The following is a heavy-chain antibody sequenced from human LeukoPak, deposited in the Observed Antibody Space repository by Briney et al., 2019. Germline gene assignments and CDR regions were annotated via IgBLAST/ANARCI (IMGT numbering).Heavy chain of an antibody. D-gene: IGHD2-15*01. J-gene: IGHJ4*02. CDR2: INPNSGGT. CDR3: ARGSKGYCSGGSCYSQFADGFDY. V-gene: IGHV1-2*02. Sequence: ASVKVSCKAPGYTFTGYYMHWVRQAPGQGLEWMGWINPNSGGTNYAQKFQGRVTMTRDASISTAYMELRSLRSDDTAVYYCARGSKGYCSGGSCYSQFADGFDYWGQGTLVTVSS. CDR1: GYTFTGYY.